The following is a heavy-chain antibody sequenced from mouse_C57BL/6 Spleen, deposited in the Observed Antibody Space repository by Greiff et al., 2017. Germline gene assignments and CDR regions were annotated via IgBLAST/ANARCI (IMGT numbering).Heavy chain of an antibody. V-gene: IGHV1-80*01. D-gene: IGHD5-1*01. CDR1: GYAFSRYW. CDR2: IYPGDGDT. J-gene: IGHJ4*01. CDR3: ARLDGFGVRAMDY. Sequence: QVQLQQSGAELVKPGASVKISCKASGYAFSRYWMNWVKQRPGKGLEWIGQIYPGDGDTNYNGKFKGKATLTADKSSSTAYMQLSSLPSEDSAVYFCARLDGFGVRAMDYWGQGTSVTVSS.